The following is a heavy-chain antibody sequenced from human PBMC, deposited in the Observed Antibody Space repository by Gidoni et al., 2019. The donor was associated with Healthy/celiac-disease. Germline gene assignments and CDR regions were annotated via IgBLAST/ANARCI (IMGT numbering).Heavy chain of an antibody. CDR1: GGSISSYY. CDR3: ASSLDRGPDRSGFDY. CDR2: IYYSGST. Sequence: QVQLQESGPGLVKPSETLSLTCPVSGGSISSYYGSWIRQPPGKGLAWIGYIYYSGSTNYNPSLKSRVTISVDTSKNQFSLKLSSVTAADTAVYYCASSLDRGPDRSGFDYWGQGTLVTVSS. J-gene: IGHJ4*02. V-gene: IGHV4-59*08.